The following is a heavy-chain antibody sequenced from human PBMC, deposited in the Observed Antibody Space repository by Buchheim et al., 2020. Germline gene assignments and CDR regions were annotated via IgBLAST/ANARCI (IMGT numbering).Heavy chain of an antibody. CDR2: INPSGGST. J-gene: IGHJ6*02. CDR3: ARGAHLRAVGDYYGMDV. Sequence: QVQLVQSGAEVKKPGASVKVSCKASGYTFTSYYMHWVRQAPGQGLEWMGIINPSGGSTSYAQKFQGRVTMTRDTSISTAYMELSRLRSDDTAVYYCARGAHLRAVGDYYGMDVWGQGTT. CDR1: GYTFTSYY. D-gene: IGHD6-19*01. V-gene: IGHV1-46*01.